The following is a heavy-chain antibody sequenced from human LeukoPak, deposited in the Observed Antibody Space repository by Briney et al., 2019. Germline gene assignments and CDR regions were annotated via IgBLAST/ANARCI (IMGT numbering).Heavy chain of an antibody. CDR1: GYTFTSNY. CDR3: TRGDY. Sequence: ASVEVSCKAFGYTFTSNYMHWVRQAPGQGPEWMGVISPSGGSTTYAQKFQGRVTLTRDMSTSTDYLELSSLRSEDTAVYFCTRGDYWGRGTLVTVSS. CDR2: ISPSGGST. J-gene: IGHJ4*02. V-gene: IGHV1-46*01.